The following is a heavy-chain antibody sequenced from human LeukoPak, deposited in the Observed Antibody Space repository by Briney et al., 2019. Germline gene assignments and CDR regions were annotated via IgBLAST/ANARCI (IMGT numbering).Heavy chain of an antibody. CDR3: ASLKSYCGGDCYPDQFHN. CDR1: GVSITSSDFY. D-gene: IGHD2-21*02. J-gene: IGHJ4*02. V-gene: IGHV4-39*01. CDR2: ISYSGRT. Sequence: SETLSLTCTFSGVSITSSDFYWGWIRQPPGKGLEWIATISYSGRTYYNPSLKTRLTISVDTSKNQFSLTLLSVAAADTAVYYCASLKSYCGGDCYPDQFHNWGQGTLVTVSS.